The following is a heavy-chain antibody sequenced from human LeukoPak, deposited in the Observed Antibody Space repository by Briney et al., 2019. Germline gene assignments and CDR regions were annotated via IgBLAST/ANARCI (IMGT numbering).Heavy chain of an antibody. CDR3: ARDRHYGDQVIWFDP. V-gene: IGHV4-59*02. D-gene: IGHD4-17*01. CDR2: IYYSESA. Sequence: PSETLSLTCTVSGDSVSSYYWSWIRQPPGKRLEWIGCIYYSESATYNPSLKSRVTISLDTSKNQFFLKLSSVTAADTAVYYCARDRHYGDQVIWFDPWGQGTLVTVSS. CDR1: GDSVSSYY. J-gene: IGHJ5*02.